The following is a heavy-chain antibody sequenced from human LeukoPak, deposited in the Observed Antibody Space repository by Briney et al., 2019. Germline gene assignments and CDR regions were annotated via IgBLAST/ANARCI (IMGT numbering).Heavy chain of an antibody. CDR1: GGSISSGSYY. CDR3: ARGSYSSSSDYYYYGMDV. CDR2: IYTSGST. V-gene: IGHV4-61*02. D-gene: IGHD6-6*01. J-gene: IGHJ6*02. Sequence: SETLSLTCTVSGGSISSGSYYWSWIRQPAGKGLEWIGRIYTSGSTNYNPSLKSRVTISVDTSKNQFSLKLSSVTAADTAVYYCARGSYSSSSDYYYYGMDVWGQGTTVTVSS.